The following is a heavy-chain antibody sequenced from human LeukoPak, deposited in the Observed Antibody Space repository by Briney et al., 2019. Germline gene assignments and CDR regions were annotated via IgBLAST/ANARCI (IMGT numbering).Heavy chain of an antibody. Sequence: GGSLRLSCEASGINFISHTMNWVRQAPGKGLEWVSAISGSGGSTYYADSVKGRFAISRDNSKNTLYLQMNSLRAEDTAVYYCAKGVWSGSYSGAFDYWGQGTLVTVSS. D-gene: IGHD1-26*01. CDR1: GINFISHT. CDR3: AKGVWSGSYSGAFDY. J-gene: IGHJ4*02. CDR2: ISGSGGST. V-gene: IGHV3-23*01.